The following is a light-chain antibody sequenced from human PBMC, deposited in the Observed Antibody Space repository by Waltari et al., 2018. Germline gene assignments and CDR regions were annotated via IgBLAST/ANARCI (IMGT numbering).Light chain of an antibody. Sequence: EIVLTQSPDTLSLSPGHRATLSCRASQTINNNLLAWFQQKSGQAPRLLIYGVSRRAPGIPDRFRGAGAATDFTLTIARLEPEDFAVYYCHQHGRSLPWLFGQGTKVEIK. CDR3: HQHGRSLPWL. CDR1: QTINNNL. J-gene: IGKJ1*01. V-gene: IGKV3-20*01. CDR2: GVS.